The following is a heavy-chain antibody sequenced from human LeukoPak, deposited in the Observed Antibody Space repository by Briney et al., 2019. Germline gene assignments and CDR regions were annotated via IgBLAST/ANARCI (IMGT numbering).Heavy chain of an antibody. Sequence: SETLSPTCTVSGGSISSYYWSWIRQPPGEGLEWIGYIYYSGSTNYNPSLKSRVTISVDTSKNQFSLKLSSVTAADTAVYYCARWYYDILTGYGTFDYWGQGTLVTVSS. V-gene: IGHV4-59*01. J-gene: IGHJ4*02. CDR3: ARWYYDILTGYGTFDY. CDR1: GGSISSYY. D-gene: IGHD3-9*01. CDR2: IYYSGST.